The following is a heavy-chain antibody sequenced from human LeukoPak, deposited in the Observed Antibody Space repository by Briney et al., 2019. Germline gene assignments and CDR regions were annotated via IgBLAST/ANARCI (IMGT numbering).Heavy chain of an antibody. V-gene: IGHV3-30*18. Sequence: PGRSLRLSCAASGFTFSSYGMHWVRQAPGKGLEWVAVISYDGSNKYYADSVKGRFTISRDNSKNTLYLQMNSLRAEDTAVYYCAKGAVAGTVFDYWGQGTLVTVFS. CDR3: AKGAVAGTVFDY. D-gene: IGHD6-19*01. CDR2: ISYDGSNK. CDR1: GFTFSSYG. J-gene: IGHJ4*02.